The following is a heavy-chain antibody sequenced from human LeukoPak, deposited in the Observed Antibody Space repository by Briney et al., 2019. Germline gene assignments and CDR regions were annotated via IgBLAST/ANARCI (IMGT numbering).Heavy chain of an antibody. CDR1: GFTFSSYW. J-gene: IGHJ6*03. CDR2: IKQDGSEK. CDR3: ARGIAARRPYYYYYMDV. D-gene: IGHD6-6*01. Sequence: QPGGSLRLSCAASGFTFSSYWMSWVRQAPGKGLEWVANIKQDGSEKYYVDSVKGRFTISRDNAKNSLYLQMNSLRAEDTAVYYCARGIAARRPYYYYYMDVWGKGTTVTVSS. V-gene: IGHV3-7*01.